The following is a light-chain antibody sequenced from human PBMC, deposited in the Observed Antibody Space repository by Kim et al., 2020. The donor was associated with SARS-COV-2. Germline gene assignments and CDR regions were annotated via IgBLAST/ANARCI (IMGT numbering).Light chain of an antibody. CDR3: QQYYSTPYT. Sequence: RATINCKSSQSVLYSSNNQNYLAWYRQKPGQPPKLLIYWASTREYGVPDRFSGSGSGTDFTLTISSLQAEDVAVYYCQQYYSTPYTFGQGTKLEIK. J-gene: IGKJ2*01. CDR2: WAS. CDR1: QSVLYSSNNQNY. V-gene: IGKV4-1*01.